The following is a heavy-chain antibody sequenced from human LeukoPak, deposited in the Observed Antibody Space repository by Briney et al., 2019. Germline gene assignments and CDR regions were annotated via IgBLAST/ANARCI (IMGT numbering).Heavy chain of an antibody. CDR3: ARGTREQWLDY. V-gene: IGHV4-34*01. J-gene: IGHJ4*02. CDR1: GGSFSGYY. D-gene: IGHD6-19*01. Sequence: PSETLSPTCAVYGGSFSGYYWSWIRQPPGKGLEWIGEINHSGSTNYNPSLKSRVTISVDTSKNQFSLKLSSVTAADTAVYYCARGTREQWLDYWGQGTLVTVSS. CDR2: INHSGST.